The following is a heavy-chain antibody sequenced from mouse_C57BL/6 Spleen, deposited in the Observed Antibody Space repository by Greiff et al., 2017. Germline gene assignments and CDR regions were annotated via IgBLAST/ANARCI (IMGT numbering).Heavy chain of an antibody. J-gene: IGHJ3*01. V-gene: IGHV14-2*01. CDR3: ARHSDCPFFAY. Sequence: EVQLQESGAELVKPGASVKLSCTASGFNINDYYMHWVKQRTEQGLEWIGRINPEDGDTTYAPKFQGKATITADTSSNTAYLQLNSLTSEDTAVYYCARHSDCPFFAYWGQGTLVTVSA. CDR1: GFNINDYY. CDR2: INPEDGDT. D-gene: IGHD2-12*01.